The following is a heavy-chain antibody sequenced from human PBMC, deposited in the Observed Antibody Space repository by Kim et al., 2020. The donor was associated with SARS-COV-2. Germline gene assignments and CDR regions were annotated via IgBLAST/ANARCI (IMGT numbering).Heavy chain of an antibody. V-gene: IGHV1-18*01. CDR2: ISARDGNT. CDR3: ARGAYGDVSFDY. J-gene: IGHJ4*02. D-gene: IGHD4-17*01. Sequence: APGQGLEWLGWISARDGNTKYGQKVQGRVIMTTDTSTNTAYMELWSLRSDDTAMYYCARGAYGDVSFDYWGQGTLVTVSS.